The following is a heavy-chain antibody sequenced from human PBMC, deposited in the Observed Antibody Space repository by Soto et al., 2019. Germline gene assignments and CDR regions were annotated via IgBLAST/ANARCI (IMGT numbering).Heavy chain of an antibody. D-gene: IGHD3-9*01. CDR1: GGSISSSSYY. CDR3: ARHDWHGVDY. Sequence: QLQLQESGPGLVKPSETLSLTCTVSGGSISSSSYYWGWIRQPPGKGLEWIGSIYYSGSTYYNPALKSRAPISVDTSTKQFSLKRSSVTAADTAVYYCARHDWHGVDYWGQGTLVTVSS. J-gene: IGHJ4*02. CDR2: IYYSGST. V-gene: IGHV4-39*01.